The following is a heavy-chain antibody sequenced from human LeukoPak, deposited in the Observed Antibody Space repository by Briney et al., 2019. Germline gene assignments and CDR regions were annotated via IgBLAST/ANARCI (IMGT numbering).Heavy chain of an antibody. V-gene: IGHV4-34*01. CDR1: GGSFSGYY. Sequence: SETLSLTCAVYGGSFSGYYWSWIRQPPGKGLEWIGEINHSGSTNYNPSFKSRVTISVDTSKNQFSLKLSSVTGADTAVYYCARVRGYCSSTSCYAPLYYYYYGMDVWGQGTTVTVSS. J-gene: IGHJ6*02. CDR2: INHSGST. D-gene: IGHD2-2*01. CDR3: ARVRGYCSSTSCYAPLYYYYYGMDV.